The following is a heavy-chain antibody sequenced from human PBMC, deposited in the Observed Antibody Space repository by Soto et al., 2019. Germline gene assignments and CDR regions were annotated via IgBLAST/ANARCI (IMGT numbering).Heavy chain of an antibody. CDR1: GFTFSNVW. Sequence: GGSLRLSCVVSGFTFSNVWMCWVRQAPGKGLEWVGRIKSKTDGGTTNYAAPVKGRFTISRDDSKNTLYLQMNSLKTEDTAVYFCSTAPISLWGQGTLVTVSS. CDR3: STAPISL. V-gene: IGHV3-15*01. J-gene: IGHJ4*02. CDR2: IKSKTDGGTT.